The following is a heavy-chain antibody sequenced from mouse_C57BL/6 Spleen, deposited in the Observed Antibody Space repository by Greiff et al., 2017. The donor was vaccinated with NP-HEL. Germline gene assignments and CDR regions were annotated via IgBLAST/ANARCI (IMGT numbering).Heavy chain of an antibody. CDR2: ISYDGSN. CDR1: GYSITSGYY. J-gene: IGHJ2*01. Sequence: EVKLVESGPGLVKPSQSLSLTCSVTGYSITSGYYWNWIRQFPGNKLEWMGYISYDGSNNYNPSLKNRISITRDTSKNQFFLKLNSVTTEDTATYYCARVWDYGLFDYWGQGTTLTVSS. CDR3: ARVWDYGLFDY. D-gene: IGHD2-4*01. V-gene: IGHV3-6*01.